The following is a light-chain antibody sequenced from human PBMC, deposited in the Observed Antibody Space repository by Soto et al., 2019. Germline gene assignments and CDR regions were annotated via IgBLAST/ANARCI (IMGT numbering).Light chain of an antibody. V-gene: IGKV3-15*01. CDR1: QTISAK. CDR3: QQYNKWFSIT. J-gene: IGKJ5*01. Sequence: EILLTQSPATLSVSPGERATLSCRASQTISAKVAWYQQRPGQAPRLLIYGASTRADGVPARFSGSGSGTDFTLTIGSLQSDDFGVYFCQQYNKWFSITFGQGTRLEIK. CDR2: GAS.